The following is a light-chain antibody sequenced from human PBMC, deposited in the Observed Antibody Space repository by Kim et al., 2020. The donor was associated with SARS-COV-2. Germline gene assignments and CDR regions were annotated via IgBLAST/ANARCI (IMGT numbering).Light chain of an antibody. CDR2: RNN. CDR1: SSNIGRNA. V-gene: IGLV1-47*01. Sequence: PGQRVSISCSGGSSNIGRNAVYWYQQFPGTAPKLVIYRNNQRPSGVPDRFSGSKSGTSASLAISGLRSEDEGDYYCAAWNDSHWVFGGGTQLTVL. CDR3: AAWNDSHWV. J-gene: IGLJ3*02.